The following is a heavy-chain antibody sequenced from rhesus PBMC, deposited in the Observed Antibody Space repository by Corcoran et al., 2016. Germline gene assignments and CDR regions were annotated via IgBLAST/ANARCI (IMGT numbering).Heavy chain of an antibody. J-gene: IGHJ5-2*02. CDR1: GGAIRGYSL. CDR3: ARGGSSYRHSLDV. V-gene: IGHV4-127*01. CDR2: IGGRSGNT. D-gene: IGHD2-21*01. Sequence: QVQLQESGPGVVKHSETRSLTCAASGGAIRGYSLWSWIRQQPGKGLGWNGYIGGRSGNTTYTPPLESRITIAKDTSKNHVSLKLTSVTAADTAVYYCARGGSSYRHSLDVWGRGVLITVSS.